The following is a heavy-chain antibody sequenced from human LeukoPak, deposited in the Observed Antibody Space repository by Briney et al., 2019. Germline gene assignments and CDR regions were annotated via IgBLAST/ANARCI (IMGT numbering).Heavy chain of an antibody. V-gene: IGHV3-15*01. J-gene: IGHJ4*02. CDR3: TTVLSSYYYGSGSLPKDY. Sequence: RPGGSLRLSCAASGFTFSNALMSWVRQAPGKGLEWVGRIKSKTDGGTTDYAAPVKGRFTIPRDDSKNTLYLQMNSLKTEDTAVYYCTTVLSSYYYGSGSLPKDYWGQGTLVTVSS. D-gene: IGHD3-10*01. CDR2: IKSKTDGGTT. CDR1: GFTFSNAL.